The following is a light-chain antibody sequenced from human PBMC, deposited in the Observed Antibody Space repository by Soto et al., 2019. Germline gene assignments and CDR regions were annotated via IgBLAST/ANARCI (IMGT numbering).Light chain of an antibody. CDR2: GAS. CDR3: QQYNNWPPPLT. V-gene: IGKV3-15*01. CDR1: QSVSSN. J-gene: IGKJ4*01. Sequence: EIVMTQSPATLSVSPGGRATLSCRASQSVSSNLAWYQQKPGQAPRLLIYGASTRATGIPARFSGSGSGTEFTLTISSMQSEDFAVYYCQQYNNWPPPLTFGGGTKVEI.